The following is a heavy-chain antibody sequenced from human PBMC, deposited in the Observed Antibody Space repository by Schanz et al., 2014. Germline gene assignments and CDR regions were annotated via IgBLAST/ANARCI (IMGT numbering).Heavy chain of an antibody. Sequence: QVVLMESGGGVVRPGRSVRLSCVASGFTFRSYGMHWVRQVPGKGLEWVAVVCYDGSKKYYADSVKGRFTTSRDNSKNTMYLQMNSLRAEDTAVYFCARAAYSHGLDVWGRGTTVTVSS. V-gene: IGHV3-33*08. CDR1: GFTFRSYG. J-gene: IGHJ6*02. CDR2: VCYDGSKK. D-gene: IGHD3-16*01. CDR3: ARAAYSHGLDV.